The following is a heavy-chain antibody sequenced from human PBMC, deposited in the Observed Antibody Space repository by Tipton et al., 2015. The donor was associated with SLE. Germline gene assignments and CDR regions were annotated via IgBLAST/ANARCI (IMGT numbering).Heavy chain of an antibody. V-gene: IGHV4-59*11. D-gene: IGHD6-13*01. CDR2: MYNNERT. CDR3: ARERSSSYDAFDI. CDR1: VVSIWSHS. Sequence: TLSLTCTVSVVSIWSHSWSWIRQSPGKGLEWIGYMYNNERTKYNLSLESRVTMSVETSKNQFTLRLTSVTAADTAVNYCARERSSSYDAFDIWCKGTKVTVSS. J-gene: IGHJ3*02.